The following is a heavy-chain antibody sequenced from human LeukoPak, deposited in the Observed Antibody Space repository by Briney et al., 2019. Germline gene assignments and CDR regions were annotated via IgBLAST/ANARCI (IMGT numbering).Heavy chain of an antibody. CDR1: GFTFSNYA. D-gene: IGHD6-19*01. CDR2: ISSNGGST. Sequence: GGSLRLSCAASGFTFSNYAMHWVRQAPGKGLEYVATISSNGGSTYFASAVQGRFTISRDNSKNMVHLQMGSLRVEDTAVYYCAKDEAGYSSGWGQGTLVTVSS. J-gene: IGHJ4*02. V-gene: IGHV3-64*01. CDR3: AKDEAGYSSG.